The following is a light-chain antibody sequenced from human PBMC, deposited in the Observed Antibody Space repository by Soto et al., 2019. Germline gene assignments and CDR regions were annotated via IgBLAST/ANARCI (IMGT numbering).Light chain of an antibody. Sequence: QSALTQPASVSGCPGQSITISCTGTSSDDGGYNYVSWYQQHPGKAPKLMIYEVSNRPSGVSNRFSGSKSGNTASLTISGLQAEDEADYYCSSYTSSSTLDVVFGGGTKVTVL. CDR3: SSYTSSSTLDVV. V-gene: IGLV2-14*01. CDR2: EVS. J-gene: IGLJ2*01. CDR1: SSDDGGYNY.